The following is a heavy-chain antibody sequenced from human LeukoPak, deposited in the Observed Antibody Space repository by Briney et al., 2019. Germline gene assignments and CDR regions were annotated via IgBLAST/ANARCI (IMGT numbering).Heavy chain of an antibody. Sequence: PSETLSLTCTVSGGSMISYYWTWVRQTPGKGLEWIGYMYDSVRIHYNPSLESRITISLDTSKNQFSLKLRSVTAADTAVYYCARETSQKGAHYMDVWGKGTTVTISS. CDR2: MYDSVRI. D-gene: IGHD3-16*01. V-gene: IGHV4-59*01. CDR3: ARETSQKGAHYMDV. J-gene: IGHJ6*03. CDR1: GGSMISYY.